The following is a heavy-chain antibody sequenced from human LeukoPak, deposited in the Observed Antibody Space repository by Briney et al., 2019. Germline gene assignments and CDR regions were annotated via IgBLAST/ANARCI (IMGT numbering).Heavy chain of an antibody. CDR2: IYYSGST. J-gene: IGHJ4*02. D-gene: IGHD4-17*01. V-gene: IGHV4-39*01. CDR1: GGSISSSSYY. CDR3: ARLRSYGDYVRDY. Sequence: SETLSLTCTVSGGSISSSSYYWGWIRQPPWKGSEWIGSIYYSGSTYYNPSLKSRVTISVDTSKNQFSLKLSSVTAADTAVYYCARLRSYGDYVRDYWGQGTLVTVSS.